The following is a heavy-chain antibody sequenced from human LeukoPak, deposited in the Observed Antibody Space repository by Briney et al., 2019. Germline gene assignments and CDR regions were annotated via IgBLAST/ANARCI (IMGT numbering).Heavy chain of an antibody. CDR1: GYTFGHYY. Sequence: ASVKVSCKASGYTFGHYYISWVRQAPGQGLEWMGWISGYNGNTNYAQKFQDRITMTADKSTTTVYMEVKSLRSDDAAVYYCARTHDFWSARKGDYFDPWGQGTLVTVSS. J-gene: IGHJ4*02. CDR3: ARTHDFWSARKGDYFDP. V-gene: IGHV1-18*01. CDR2: ISGYNGNT. D-gene: IGHD3-3*01.